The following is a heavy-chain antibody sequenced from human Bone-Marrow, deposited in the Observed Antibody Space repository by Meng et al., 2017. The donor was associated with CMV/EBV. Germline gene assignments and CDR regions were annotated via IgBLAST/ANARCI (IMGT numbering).Heavy chain of an antibody. CDR2: IRFDGNDQ. Sequence: GESLKISCETSGFTFNTFGMYWVRQAPGKGLEWLAFIRFDGNDQYHADSVKGRFTISRDNSKNTLYLHMKNLRVEDTAVYYCARRPGYFDYWGQGTLVTVSS. CDR3: ARRPGYFDY. D-gene: IGHD1-1*01. V-gene: IGHV3-30*02. J-gene: IGHJ4*02. CDR1: GFTFNTFG.